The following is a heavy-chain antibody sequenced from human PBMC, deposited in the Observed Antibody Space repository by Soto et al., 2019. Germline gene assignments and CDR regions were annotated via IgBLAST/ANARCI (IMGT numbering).Heavy chain of an antibody. V-gene: IGHV4-59*01. Sequence: SETLSLTCTVSGGSISNSYWSWIRQSPGRGLEWLGHILYSGSTNYNPALKSRVTISVDTSKSQFSLKLSSVTAADTAVYYCAKDSGYNYGYFRWFDPWGQGTLVTVS. CDR1: GGSISNSY. CDR2: ILYSGST. CDR3: AKDSGYNYGYFRWFDP. J-gene: IGHJ5*02. D-gene: IGHD5-18*01.